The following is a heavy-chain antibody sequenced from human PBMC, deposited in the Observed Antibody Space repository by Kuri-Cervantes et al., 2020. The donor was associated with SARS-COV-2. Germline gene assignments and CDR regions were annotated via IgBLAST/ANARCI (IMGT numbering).Heavy chain of an antibody. J-gene: IGHJ4*02. CDR2: ISSSSSYI. CDR1: GFTFSSYS. D-gene: IGHD5-18*01. Sequence: ETLSLTCAASGFTFSSYSMNWVRQAPGKGLEWVSSISSSSSYIYYADSVKGRFTISRDNAKNSLYLQMNSLRAEDTAVYYCAREYTAMVGGGDYWGQGTLVTVSS. V-gene: IGHV3-21*01. CDR3: AREYTAMVGGGDY.